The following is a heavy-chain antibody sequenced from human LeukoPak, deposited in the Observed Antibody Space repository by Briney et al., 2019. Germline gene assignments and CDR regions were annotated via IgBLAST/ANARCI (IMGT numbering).Heavy chain of an antibody. J-gene: IGHJ6*02. CDR3: ARAELELRYYYYFGMDV. V-gene: IGHV6-1*01. CDR2: AYYRSKWYN. CDR1: GGSVSSNSAA. Sequence: SQTLPLTCAISGGSVSSNSAAWNWIRQSPSRGLEWLGRAYYRSKWYNDYAVSVKSRLTFKPDTSKNQLSLQLNSVTPEDTAVYYCARAELELRYYYYFGMDVWGQGTPVTVSS. D-gene: IGHD1-7*01.